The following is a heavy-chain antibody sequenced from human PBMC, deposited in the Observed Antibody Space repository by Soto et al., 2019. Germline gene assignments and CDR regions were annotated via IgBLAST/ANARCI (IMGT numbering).Heavy chain of an antibody. D-gene: IGHD6-19*01. Sequence: PSETLSLTCTVSNGSISTYYWTWVRQPPGKGLEWIGYVYYSGSSNYNPSLKSRVGMSIDTSKNQFPLELKSVTAADTATYYCVRDYLLAGFDTWGQGILVTVSS. V-gene: IGHV4-59*01. CDR3: VRDYLLAGFDT. CDR1: NGSISTYY. J-gene: IGHJ5*02. CDR2: VYYSGSS.